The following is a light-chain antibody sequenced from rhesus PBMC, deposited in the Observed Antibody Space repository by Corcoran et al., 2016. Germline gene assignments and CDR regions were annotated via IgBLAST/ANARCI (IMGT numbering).Light chain of an antibody. J-gene: IGLJ1*01. CDR3: CSHTTSGTFI. CDR2: GVS. V-gene: IGLV2S7*01. CDR1: SSDIRGYNY. Sequence: QAAPTQPPSVSGSPGQSITISGTGTSSDIRGYNYVSWYQQHPGKAPKFMIYGVSNLPSGVSDRFSGSKSDNTASLTISGLQAEDEADYYCCSHTTSGTFIFDARTRPTVL.